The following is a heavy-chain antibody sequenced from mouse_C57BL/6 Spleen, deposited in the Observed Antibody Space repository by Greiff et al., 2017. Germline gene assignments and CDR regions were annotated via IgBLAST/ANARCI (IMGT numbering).Heavy chain of an antibody. J-gene: IGHJ1*03. V-gene: IGHV14-2*01. CDR3: AVITTVVAPYWYFDV. D-gene: IGHD1-1*01. Sequence: ESGAELVKPGASVKLSCTASGFNIKDYYMHWVKQRTEQGLEWIGRIDPEDGETKYAPKFQGKATITADTSSNTAYLQLSSLTSEDTAVYYCAVITTVVAPYWYFDVWGTGTTVTVSS. CDR2: IDPEDGET. CDR1: GFNIKDYY.